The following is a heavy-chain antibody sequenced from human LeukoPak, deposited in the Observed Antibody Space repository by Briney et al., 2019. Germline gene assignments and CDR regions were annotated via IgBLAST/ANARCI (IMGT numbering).Heavy chain of an antibody. CDR1: GFTFDDYA. CDR3: AKEGDHAFDI. V-gene: IGHV3-9*01. Sequence: GGSLRLSCAASGFTFDDYAIHWVRQAPGKGLEWVSGISWNSGSIGYADSVKGRFTISRDNAKNSLYLQMNSLRAEDTALYYCAKEGDHAFDIWGQGTMVTVSS. CDR2: ISWNSGSI. J-gene: IGHJ3*02. D-gene: IGHD3-16*01.